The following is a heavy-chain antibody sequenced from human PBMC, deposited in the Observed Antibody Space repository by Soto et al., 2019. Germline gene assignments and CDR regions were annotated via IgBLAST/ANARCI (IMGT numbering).Heavy chain of an antibody. J-gene: IGHJ5*02. CDR1: GFTFTTYA. CDR2: VGPGGDT. CDR3: VKSGCCYES. D-gene: IGHD2-2*01. Sequence: GGSLRLSCAASGFTFTTYAMNWVRQAPGKGLEWVSTVGPGGDTYYADSMKGRFTISRDNSRSTLYLQMNSLRAEDTAIYYCVKSGCCYESWRQGTLVTVSS. V-gene: IGHV3-23*01.